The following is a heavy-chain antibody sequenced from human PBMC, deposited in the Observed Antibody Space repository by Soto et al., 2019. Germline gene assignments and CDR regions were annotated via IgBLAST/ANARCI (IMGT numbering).Heavy chain of an antibody. Sequence: ASVKVSCKASGYTFTSYYIHWVRQAPGQGLEWMGIINPSGGSTSYARKFQGRVTMTRDTSTSTVYMEASGLRSEDTAVYYCARDQEPSTLYYDYYYMDVWGKGTTVTVSS. CDR3: ARDQEPSTLYYDYYYMDV. J-gene: IGHJ6*03. CDR2: INPSGGST. V-gene: IGHV1-46*03. CDR1: GYTFTSYY.